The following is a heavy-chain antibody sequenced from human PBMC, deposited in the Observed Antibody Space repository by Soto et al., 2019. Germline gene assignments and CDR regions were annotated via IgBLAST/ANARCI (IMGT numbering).Heavy chain of an antibody. J-gene: IGHJ4*02. CDR3: ARGQDGYNFLYGLT. V-gene: IGHV3-53*01. D-gene: IGHD1-1*01. CDR2: IYSGGAT. Sequence: LRLSCAASGFTVRNNYMSWVRQAPGKGLEWVSVIYSGGATYYADSVKGRFSISRDNSKNTVYLQMNSLRAEDTAVYYCARGQDGYNFLYGLTWGKGTLVTVSS. CDR1: GFTVRNNY.